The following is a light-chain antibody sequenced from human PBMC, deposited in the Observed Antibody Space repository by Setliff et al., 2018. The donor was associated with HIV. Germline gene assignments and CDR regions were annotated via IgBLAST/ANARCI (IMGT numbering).Light chain of an antibody. J-gene: IGLJ1*01. Sequence: LTQPASVSGSPGQSITISCTGTSNDIGAYNRVSWFQQLPGKVPKLMIYDVTHRPSGTSSRFSGSQSGNTASLTISGLQAEDEADYYCSSITTGGASDGFGTGTKVTVL. CDR2: DVT. CDR3: SSITTGGASDG. V-gene: IGLV2-14*03. CDR1: SNDIGAYNR.